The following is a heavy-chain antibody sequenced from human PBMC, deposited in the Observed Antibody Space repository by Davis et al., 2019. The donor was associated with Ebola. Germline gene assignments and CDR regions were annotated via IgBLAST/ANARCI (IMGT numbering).Heavy chain of an antibody. J-gene: IGHJ6*03. D-gene: IGHD6-19*01. CDR2: IYTSGST. Sequence: PSETLSLTCTVSGGSISSYYWSWIRQPAGKGLEWIGRIYTSGSTNYNPSLKSRVTMSVDTSKNQFSLKLSSVTAADTAVYYCARSIAVAGTLDGDYYYMDVWGKGTTVTVSS. CDR3: ARSIAVAGTLDGDYYYMDV. V-gene: IGHV4-4*07. CDR1: GGSISSYY.